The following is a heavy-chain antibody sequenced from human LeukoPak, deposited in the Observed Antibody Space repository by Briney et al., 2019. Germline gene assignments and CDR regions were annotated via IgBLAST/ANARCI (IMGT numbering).Heavy chain of an antibody. D-gene: IGHD5-24*01. Sequence: GASVKVSCKASGYTFTGYYMRWVRQAPGQGLEWMGWINPNSGGTNYAQKFQGRVTMTRDTSISTAYMELSRLRSDDTAVYYCARIRMRWLQLTPLYYFDYWGQGTLVTVSS. CDR2: INPNSGGT. CDR3: ARIRMRWLQLTPLYYFDY. V-gene: IGHV1-2*02. CDR1: GYTFTGYY. J-gene: IGHJ4*02.